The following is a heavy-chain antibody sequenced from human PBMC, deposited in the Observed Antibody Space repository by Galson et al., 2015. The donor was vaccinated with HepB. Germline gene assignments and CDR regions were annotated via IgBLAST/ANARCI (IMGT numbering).Heavy chain of an antibody. CDR3: ARDQDYYDSSGYYYYYYMDV. D-gene: IGHD3-22*01. V-gene: IGHV1-18*01. CDR2: ISAYNGNT. CDR1: GYTFTSYG. Sequence: SVKVSCKASGYTFTSYGISWVRQAPGQGLEWMGWISAYNGNTNYAQKLQGRVTMTTDTSTSTAYMELRSLRSDDTAVHYCARDQDYYDSSGYYYYYYMDVWGKGTTVTVSS. J-gene: IGHJ6*03.